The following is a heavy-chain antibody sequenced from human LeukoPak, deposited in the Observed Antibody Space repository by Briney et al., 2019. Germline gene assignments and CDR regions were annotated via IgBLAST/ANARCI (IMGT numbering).Heavy chain of an antibody. CDR2: IRSKAYGGTT. V-gene: IGHV3-49*03. Sequence: GGSLRLSCTASGFTFGDYAMSWFRQAPGKGLEWVGFIRSKAYGGTTEYAASVKGRLTISRDDSKSIAYLQMNSLKTEDTAVYYCTRVTYGYSYGYYYYYYYMDVWGKGTTVTVSS. CDR1: GFTFGDYA. CDR3: TRVTYGYSYGYYYYYYYMDV. J-gene: IGHJ6*03. D-gene: IGHD5-18*01.